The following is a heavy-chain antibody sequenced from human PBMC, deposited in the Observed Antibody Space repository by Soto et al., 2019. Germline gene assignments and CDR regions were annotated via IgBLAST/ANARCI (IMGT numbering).Heavy chain of an antibody. V-gene: IGHV4-39*01. CDR2: IHYSGST. CDR3: ARHEGNGNVWPLDY. Sequence: QVQLLESGPGLVKPSETLSLTCTVSGDSIGTTHSYWAWIRQSPGKGLEWIGNIHYSGSTYYMPSLRIRVTLSVDTSKNQFAQRLTSVTAEDTAVYYCARHEGNGNVWPLDYWGQGILVTVSS. J-gene: IGHJ4*02. CDR1: GDSIGTTHSY. D-gene: IGHD2-8*01.